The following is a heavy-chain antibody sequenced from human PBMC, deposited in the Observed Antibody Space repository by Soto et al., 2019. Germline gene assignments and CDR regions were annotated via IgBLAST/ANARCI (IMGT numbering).Heavy chain of an antibody. Sequence: QVQLQESGPGLVKPSETLSLTCTVSGGSISSYYWSWIRQPPGKGLEWIGYIYYSGSTNYNPSLMSRGTISVDTSKNQFSLKLSSVTAADTAVYYCARAWGRVFDYWGQGTLVTVSS. CDR2: IYYSGST. D-gene: IGHD3-16*01. CDR1: GGSISSYY. V-gene: IGHV4-59*01. J-gene: IGHJ4*02. CDR3: ARAWGRVFDY.